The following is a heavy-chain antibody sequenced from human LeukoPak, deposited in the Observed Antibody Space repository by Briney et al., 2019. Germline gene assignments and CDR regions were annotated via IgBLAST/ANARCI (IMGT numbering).Heavy chain of an antibody. D-gene: IGHD4-11*01. J-gene: IGHJ6*02. Sequence: GGSLRLSCAASGFTFSSYWMNWARQAPGKGLEWVASINHNGNVNYYVDSVKGRFTISRDNAKNSLYLQMNSLRAEDTAVYYCAGHTMTTVTTLAFYYYGMDVWGQGTTVTVSS. CDR3: AGHTMTTVTTLAFYYYGMDV. V-gene: IGHV3-7*03. CDR1: GFTFSSYW. CDR2: INHNGNVN.